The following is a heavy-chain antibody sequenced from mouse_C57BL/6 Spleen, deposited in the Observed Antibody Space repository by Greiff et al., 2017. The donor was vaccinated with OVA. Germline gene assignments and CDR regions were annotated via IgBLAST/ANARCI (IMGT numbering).Heavy chain of an antibody. Sequence: VQVVESGPELVKPGASVKISCKASGYAFSSSWMNWVKQRPGKGLEWIGRIYPGDGDTNYNGKFKGKATLTADKSSSTAYMQLSSLTSEDSAVYFCARRDRAMDYWGQGTSVTVSS. J-gene: IGHJ4*01. CDR3: ARRDRAMDY. CDR1: GYAFSSSW. D-gene: IGHD2-14*01. V-gene: IGHV1-82*01. CDR2: IYPGDGDT.